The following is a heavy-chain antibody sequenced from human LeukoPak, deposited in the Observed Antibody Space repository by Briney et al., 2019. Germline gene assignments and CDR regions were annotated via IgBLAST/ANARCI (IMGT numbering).Heavy chain of an antibody. J-gene: IGHJ1*01. CDR1: GFTLSSYG. CDR3: GGGFCTSSSCCLHFHH. D-gene: IGHD2-2*01. Sequence: AGGSLRLSCAASGFTLSSYGMHWVRQAPGKGLEWVAFIGYDGTNKHYADSVKGRFTITRDNSKNTLYLQMNSLRAEDTAVYYCGGGFCTSSSCCLHFHHWGQGTLVTVSS. CDR2: IGYDGTNK. V-gene: IGHV3-30*02.